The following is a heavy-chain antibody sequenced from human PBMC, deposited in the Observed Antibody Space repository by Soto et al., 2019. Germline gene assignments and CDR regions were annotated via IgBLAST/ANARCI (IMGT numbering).Heavy chain of an antibody. CDR2: LNSGGTTA. CDR3: ARGVPGYYAVDV. Sequence: EVQLVESGGDLVQPGGSLRLSCAASGFTFSSYWMHWVRQAPGKGLMWISRLNSGGTTANYAVSVSGRFTISRDNAKNTLDLRLNGLIDEDTAVYYCARGVPGYYAVDVWGQGTTVTVSS. V-gene: IGHV3-74*01. J-gene: IGHJ6*02. CDR1: GFTFSSYW.